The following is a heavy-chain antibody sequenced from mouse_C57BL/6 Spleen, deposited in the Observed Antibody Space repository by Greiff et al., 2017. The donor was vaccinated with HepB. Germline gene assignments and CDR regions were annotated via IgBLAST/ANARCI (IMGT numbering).Heavy chain of an antibody. J-gene: IGHJ4*01. CDR3: ARGAYYGNSYAMDY. Sequence: EVQLKQSGPELVKPGASVKISCKASGYSFTGYYMHWVKQSHGNILDWIGYIYPYNGVSSYNQKFKGKATLTVDKSSSTAYMELRSLTSEDSAVYYCARGAYYGNSYAMDYWGQGTSVTVSS. D-gene: IGHD2-10*01. V-gene: IGHV1-31*01. CDR1: GYSFTGYY. CDR2: IYPYNGVS.